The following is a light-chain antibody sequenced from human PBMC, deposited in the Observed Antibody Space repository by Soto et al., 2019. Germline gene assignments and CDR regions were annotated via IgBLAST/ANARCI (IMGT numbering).Light chain of an antibody. CDR2: GAS. CDR1: QSVSSSY. Sequence: EIVLTQSPGTLSLSPGDRATLSCRASQSVSSSYLAWYQQKPGQAPRLLIYGASNRATGIPDSFSGSGSGTDFTLTISRLDPEDFAVYYCQQYRFSPITFGQGTRLDI. J-gene: IGKJ5*01. CDR3: QQYRFSPIT. V-gene: IGKV3-20*01.